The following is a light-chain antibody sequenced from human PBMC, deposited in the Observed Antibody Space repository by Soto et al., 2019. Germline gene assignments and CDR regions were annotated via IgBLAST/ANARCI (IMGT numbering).Light chain of an antibody. CDR3: QQYNDWPLT. CDR2: GAS. J-gene: IGKJ4*01. Sequence: EIVMTQSPVTLSVSPGERATLSCRASQSVSSNLAWYQKKPGQAPGLLIDGASIWATGIPARFSGSGSGTEFTLTISSLQSEDFAVYYCQQYNDWPLTFGGGTKVEIK. V-gene: IGKV3-15*01. CDR1: QSVSSN.